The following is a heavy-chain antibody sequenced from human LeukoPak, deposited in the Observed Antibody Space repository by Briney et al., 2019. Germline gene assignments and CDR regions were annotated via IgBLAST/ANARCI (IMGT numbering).Heavy chain of an antibody. V-gene: IGHV3-30*02. CDR3: AKDPGCGGDCYFDY. CDR2: IRYDGSNK. CDR1: GFTFSSYG. J-gene: IGHJ4*02. D-gene: IGHD2-21*01. Sequence: PGGSLRLSCAASGFTFSSYGMHWVRQAPGKRLEWVAFIRYDGSNKYYADSVKGRFTISRDNSKNTLYLQMNSLRAEDTAVYYCAKDPGCGGDCYFDYWGQGTLVTVSS.